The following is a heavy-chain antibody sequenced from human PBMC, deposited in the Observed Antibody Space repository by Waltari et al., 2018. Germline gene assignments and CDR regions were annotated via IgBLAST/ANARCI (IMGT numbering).Heavy chain of an antibody. J-gene: IGHJ5*02. CDR1: GYTFTSYD. CDR2: MNPNSGNT. Sequence: QVQLVQSGAEVKKPGASVKVSCKASGYTFTSYDINWVRQATGQGLEWMGWMNPNSGNTGYAQKFQGRVTLTRNTSISPAYMELSSLGSEDTAVYYCARGPRWGVGATSWFDPWGQGTLVTVSS. V-gene: IGHV1-8*03. D-gene: IGHD1-26*01. CDR3: ARGPRWGVGATSWFDP.